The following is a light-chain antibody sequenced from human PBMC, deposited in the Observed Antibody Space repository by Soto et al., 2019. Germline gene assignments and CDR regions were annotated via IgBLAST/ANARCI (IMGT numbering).Light chain of an antibody. V-gene: IGKV3-20*01. Sequence: EIVLMQSPGTLSLSPGERATLSCRASQSVSSSYLAWYQQKPGQAPRLLIYGASSRATGIPDRFSGSGSGTDFTLTISRLEPEDFAVYYCHQYGGSPRTLGQGTKV. CDR3: HQYGGSPRT. CDR1: QSVSSSY. CDR2: GAS. J-gene: IGKJ1*01.